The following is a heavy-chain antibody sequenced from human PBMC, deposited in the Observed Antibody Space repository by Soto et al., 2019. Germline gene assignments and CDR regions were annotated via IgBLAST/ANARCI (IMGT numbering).Heavy chain of an antibody. Sequence: SENLSLTCTVSGGSISSSSYYWGWIRQPPGKGLEWIGSIYYSGSTYYNPSLKSRVTISVDTSKNQFSLKLSSVTAADTAVYYCARGEYSGYDFDYWGQGTLVTVSS. V-gene: IGHV4-39*01. CDR3: ARGEYSGYDFDY. CDR1: GGSISSSSYY. J-gene: IGHJ4*02. D-gene: IGHD5-12*01. CDR2: IYYSGST.